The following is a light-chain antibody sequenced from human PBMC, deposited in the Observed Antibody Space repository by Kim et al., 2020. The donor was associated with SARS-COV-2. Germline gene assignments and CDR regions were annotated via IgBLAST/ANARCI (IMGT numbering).Light chain of an antibody. CDR1: QSVGTN. CDR3: QQYKSWPPYT. Sequence: VYPGERATLSCRASQSVGTNLAWYQQKPGQAPRLLIYDASIRATGVPARFSGSGSGTEFTLTLSSLQSEDFAVYYCQQYKSWPPYTFGQGTKLEI. J-gene: IGKJ2*01. CDR2: DAS. V-gene: IGKV3-15*01.